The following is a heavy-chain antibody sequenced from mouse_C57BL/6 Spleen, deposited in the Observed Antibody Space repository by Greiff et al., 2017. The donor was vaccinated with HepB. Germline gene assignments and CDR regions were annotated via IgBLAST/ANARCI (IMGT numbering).Heavy chain of an antibody. D-gene: IGHD1-1*01. J-gene: IGHJ4*01. CDR1: FYSFTYYN. CDR2: INPNYCTT. CDR3: ARSYYDGGYYYAMDY. V-gene: IGHV1-39*01. Sequence: PFSSFNISFNSSFYSFTYYNINFFNHLNLTLLYFILLINPNYCTTSYNQKFKGKATLTVDQSSSTAYMQINSLTSEDSAVYYCARSYYDGGYYYAMDYWGQGTSVTVSS.